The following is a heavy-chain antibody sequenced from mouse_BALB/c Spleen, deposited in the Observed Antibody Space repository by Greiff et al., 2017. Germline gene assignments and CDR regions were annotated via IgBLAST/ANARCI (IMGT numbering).Heavy chain of an antibody. V-gene: IGHV1-9*01. CDR2: ILPGSGST. CDR3: ARERGTTAHYYAMDY. J-gene: IGHJ4*01. CDR1: GYTFSSYW. D-gene: IGHD1-2*01. Sequence: QVQLQQSGAELMKPGASVKISCKATGYTFSSYWIEWVKQRPGHGLEWIGEILPGSGSTNYNEKFKGKATFTADTSSNTAYMQLSSLTSEDSAVYYCARERGTTAHYYAMDYWGQGTSVTVSS.